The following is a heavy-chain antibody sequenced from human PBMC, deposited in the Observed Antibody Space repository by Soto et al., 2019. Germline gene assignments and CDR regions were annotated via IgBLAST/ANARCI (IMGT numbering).Heavy chain of an antibody. D-gene: IGHD6-13*01. CDR3: AKDRIAARYYFDY. CDR2: ISYDGSNK. Sequence: VGSLRLSCAASGFTFSSYGMHWVRQAPGKGLEWVAVISYDGSNKYYADSVKGRFTISRGNSKNTLYLQMNSLRAEDTAVYYCAKDRIAARYYFDYWGQGTLVTVSS. V-gene: IGHV3-30*18. J-gene: IGHJ4*02. CDR1: GFTFSSYG.